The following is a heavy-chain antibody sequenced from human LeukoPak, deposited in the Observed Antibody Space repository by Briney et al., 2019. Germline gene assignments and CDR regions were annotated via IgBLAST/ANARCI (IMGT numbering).Heavy chain of an antibody. V-gene: IGHV4-39*01. CDR3: ARPTSYYGDYAW. Sequence: GSLRLSCAASGFTFSSYTMNWVRQPPGKGLEWIGSIHHSGSTYYNPSLKSRVTISVDTSNQFSLKLSSVTAADTAVYYCARPTSYYGDYAWWGQGTLVTVSS. D-gene: IGHD4-17*01. CDR2: IHHSGST. CDR1: GFTFSSYT. J-gene: IGHJ4*02.